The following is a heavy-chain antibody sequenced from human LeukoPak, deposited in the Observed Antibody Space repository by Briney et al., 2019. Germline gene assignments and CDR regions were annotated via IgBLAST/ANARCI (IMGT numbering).Heavy chain of an antibody. J-gene: IGHJ1*01. CDR3: ARDGDRYCSGGSCYAGYFQH. CDR2: IYYSGST. D-gene: IGHD2-15*01. CDR1: GGSISSYY. V-gene: IGHV4-59*01. Sequence: PSETLSLTCTVSGGSISSYYWSWIRQPPGKGLEWIGYIYYSGSTNYNPSLKSRVTISVDTSKNQFSLKLSSVTAADTAVYCCARDGDRYCSGGSCYAGYFQHWGQGTLVTVSS.